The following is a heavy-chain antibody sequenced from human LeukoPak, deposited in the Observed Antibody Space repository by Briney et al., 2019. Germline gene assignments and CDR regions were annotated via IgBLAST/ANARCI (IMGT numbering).Heavy chain of an antibody. J-gene: IGHJ3*01. CDR2: IRYVGSNK. CDR1: GCTFSSYG. V-gene: IGHV3-30*02. CDR3: AKEGVVGVVPWLDAFDV. D-gene: IGHD1-26*01. Sequence: PGGSLRLSCAASGCTFSSYGMHWVRQAPGKGLEGVAFIRYVGSNKYYADSVKGRCTLSRDNSKNTLYLQMNSLRAEDAAVCYCAKEGVVGVVPWLDAFDVWGQGTMVTVSS.